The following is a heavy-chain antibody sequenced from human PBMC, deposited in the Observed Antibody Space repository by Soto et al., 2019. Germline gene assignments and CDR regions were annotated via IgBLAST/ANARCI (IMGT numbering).Heavy chain of an antibody. CDR2: IYYSGST. CDR1: GGSVSSGSYY. V-gene: IGHV4-61*01. J-gene: IGHJ4*02. D-gene: IGHD2-15*01. Sequence: QVQLQESGPGLVKPSETLSLTCTVSGGSVSSGSYYWSWIRQPPGKGLEWIGYIYYSGSTNYNPSLKSRVTISVDTSKNQFSLKLSSVTAADTAVYYCARDSYDCSGGSCYRKAFDYWGQGTLVTVSS. CDR3: ARDSYDCSGGSCYRKAFDY.